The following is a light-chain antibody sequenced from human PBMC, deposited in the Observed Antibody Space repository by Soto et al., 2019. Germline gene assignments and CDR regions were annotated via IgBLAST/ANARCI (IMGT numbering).Light chain of an antibody. CDR1: QSLSSN. J-gene: IGKJ4*01. V-gene: IGKV3-11*01. Sequence: EMVMTQSPVTLSVSPGERATLSCRASQSLSSNLAWYQQKPGQAPRLLIYDASNRATGIPARFSGSGSGTDFTLTISSLEPEDFAVYYCQQRSNWPPFTFGGGTKVDIK. CDR3: QQRSNWPPFT. CDR2: DAS.